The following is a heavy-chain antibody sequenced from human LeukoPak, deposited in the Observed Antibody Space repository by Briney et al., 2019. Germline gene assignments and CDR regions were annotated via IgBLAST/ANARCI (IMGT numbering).Heavy chain of an antibody. CDR2: IVPMVNAT. J-gene: IGHJ4*02. CDR3: SGAYCGADCYPFDN. V-gene: IGHV1-69*05. CDR1: GGTFSTYA. D-gene: IGHD2-21*02. Sequence: SVKVSCQASGGTFSTYAVIWVRQSPGQGLEWMGGIVPMVNATQYAQKFQGRVRITTDKSTTTAYMELRNLRSEDTAMYYCSGAYCGADCYPFDNWGQGTLVTISS.